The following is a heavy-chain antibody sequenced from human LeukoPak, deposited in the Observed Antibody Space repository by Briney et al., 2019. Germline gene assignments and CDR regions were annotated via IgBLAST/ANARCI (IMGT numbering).Heavy chain of an antibody. CDR3: ARTYSGSYFFDY. CDR2: IYYSGST. J-gene: IGHJ4*02. CDR1: GGSISSSSYY. D-gene: IGHD1-26*01. V-gene: IGHV4-39*07. Sequence: SETLSLTCTVSGGSISSSSYYWGWIRQPPGKGLEWIGSIYYSGSTYYNPSLKSRVTISVDTSKNQFSLKLSSATAADTAVYYCARTYSGSYFFDYWGQGTLVTVSS.